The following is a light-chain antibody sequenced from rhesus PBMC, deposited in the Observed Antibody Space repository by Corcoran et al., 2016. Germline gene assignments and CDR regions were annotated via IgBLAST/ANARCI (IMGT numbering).Light chain of an antibody. Sequence: QAAPTQSPSVSGSPGQSVTISWTGTSSDIGGYNRVSWYQQYPGQAPKLMIYEVSKRPSGVSDRFSGSKSGNTASLTISGLHAEDEADYYCSSYASRSTFIFGAGTRLTVL. CDR3: SSYASRSTFI. J-gene: IGLJ1*01. CDR1: SSDIGGYNR. V-gene: IGLV2-13*03. CDR2: EVS.